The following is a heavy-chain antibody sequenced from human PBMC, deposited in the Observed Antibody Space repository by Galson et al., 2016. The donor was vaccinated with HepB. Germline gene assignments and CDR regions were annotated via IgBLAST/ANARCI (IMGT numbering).Heavy chain of an antibody. CDR1: GYSFTNYA. CDR2: ISTYNGNT. D-gene: IGHD3-22*01. CDR3: ARVQYYYDSSGSYYFDY. Sequence: SVKLSCKASGYSFTNYAITWVRQAPGQGLEWMGWISTYNGNTNYARKLQGRVTMTTDTSTSTAYMELRSLRSDDTAMYYCARVQYYYDSSGSYYFDYWGQGTLVTVSS. J-gene: IGHJ4*02. V-gene: IGHV1-18*01.